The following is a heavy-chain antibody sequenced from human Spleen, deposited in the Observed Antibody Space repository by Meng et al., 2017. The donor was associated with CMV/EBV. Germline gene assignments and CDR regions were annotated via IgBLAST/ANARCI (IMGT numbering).Heavy chain of an antibody. J-gene: IGHJ6*02. V-gene: IGHV1-18*04. Sequence: ASVKVSCKASGYTFTAHYFHWVRQAPGQGLEWMGWISVYYSSTNYAQNLQGRVTMSTDTSTSTAYLELRSLRSDDTAVYYCAIWDCSSTACYGYYYYGMDVWGQGTTVTVSS. CDR1: GYTFTAHY. CDR2: ISVYYSST. CDR3: AIWDCSSTACYGYYYYGMDV. D-gene: IGHD2-2*01.